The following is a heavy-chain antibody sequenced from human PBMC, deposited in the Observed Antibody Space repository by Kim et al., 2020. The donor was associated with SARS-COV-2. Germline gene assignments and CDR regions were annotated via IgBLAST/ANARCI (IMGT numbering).Heavy chain of an antibody. CDR3: ARDYSGSGSYLVKEVDY. J-gene: IGHJ4*02. CDR1: GYTFTTYS. D-gene: IGHD3-10*01. V-gene: IGHV7-4-1*02. Sequence: ASVKVSCKASGYTFTTYSINWVRQAPGQGLEWMGWINTDTGNPTYAQAFTGRFVFSLDTSVSTAYLQISSLKAEDTAVYYCARDYSGSGSYLVKEVDYWGQGTLVTVSS. CDR2: INTDTGNP.